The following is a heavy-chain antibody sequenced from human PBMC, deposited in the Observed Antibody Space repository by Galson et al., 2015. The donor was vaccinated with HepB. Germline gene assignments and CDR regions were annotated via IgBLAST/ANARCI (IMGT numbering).Heavy chain of an antibody. D-gene: IGHD6-6*01. CDR2: INPNSGGT. Sequence: SVKVSCKASGYTFTGYYMHWVRQAPGQGLEWMGWINPNSGGTNYAQKFQGRVTMTRDTSISTAYMELSRLRSDDTAVYYCARGKVGSSSSYYFDYWGQGTLVTVSS. J-gene: IGHJ4*02. CDR3: ARGKVGSSSSYYFDY. V-gene: IGHV1-2*02. CDR1: GYTFTGYY.